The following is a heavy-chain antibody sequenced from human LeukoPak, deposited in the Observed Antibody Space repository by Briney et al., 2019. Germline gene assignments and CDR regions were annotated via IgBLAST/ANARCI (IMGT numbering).Heavy chain of an antibody. CDR1: GFSFGKYW. J-gene: IGHJ4*02. Sequence: GSLRLSCVASGFSFGKYWMSWVRQPPGKGLEWIGEIYHSGSTNYNPSLKSRVTISVDKSKNQFSLKLTSVTAADTAVYYCQSRYLEWLLEYWGQGTLVTVSS. CDR2: IYHSGST. CDR3: QSRYLEWLLEY. D-gene: IGHD3-3*01. V-gene: IGHV4-4*02.